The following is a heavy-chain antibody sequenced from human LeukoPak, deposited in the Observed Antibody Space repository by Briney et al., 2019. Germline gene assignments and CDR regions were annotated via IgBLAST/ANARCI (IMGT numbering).Heavy chain of an antibody. CDR2: ISASGGTT. J-gene: IGHJ4*02. D-gene: IGHD3-22*01. V-gene: IGHV3-23*01. Sequence: GGSLRLSCAASGFTFSSYAMSWVRQAPGKGLEWVSAISASGGTTYYADSVKGRFTISRDNSKNTLNLQMNSLRAEDTAVYYCAKEQIRRYYDSSHWGQGTLVTVSS. CDR1: GFTFSSYA. CDR3: AKEQIRRYYDSSH.